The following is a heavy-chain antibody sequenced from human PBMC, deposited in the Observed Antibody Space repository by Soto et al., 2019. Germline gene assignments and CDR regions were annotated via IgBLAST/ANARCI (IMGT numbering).Heavy chain of an antibody. CDR1: GFTASTDY. CDR3: ATREPFHN. V-gene: IGHV3-53*01. J-gene: IGHJ3*02. Sequence: GGSLRLSCAVSGFTASTDYMSWVRQAPGKGLEWVAVIYSNGNAYYADSVKGRFTISRDNSKNTVYLQMSSLRVEDTAVYYCATREPFHNWGQGTLVTVSS. D-gene: IGHD1-26*01. CDR2: IYSNGNA.